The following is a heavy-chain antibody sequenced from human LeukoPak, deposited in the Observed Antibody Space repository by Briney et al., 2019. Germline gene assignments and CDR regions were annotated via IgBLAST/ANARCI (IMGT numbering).Heavy chain of an antibody. D-gene: IGHD3-9*01. CDR3: ARGRENYDILTGPTSLHLDY. Sequence: PSETLSLTSTVSGDSISSSSYYWACIRQPPGKGLECIGYIYYSASTNYNPSLKSRVTISVDTSKNQFSLKLSSVTAADTAVYYCARGRENYDILTGPTSLHLDYWGQGTLVTVSS. V-gene: IGHV4-61*05. J-gene: IGHJ4*02. CDR1: GDSISSSSYY. CDR2: IYYSAST.